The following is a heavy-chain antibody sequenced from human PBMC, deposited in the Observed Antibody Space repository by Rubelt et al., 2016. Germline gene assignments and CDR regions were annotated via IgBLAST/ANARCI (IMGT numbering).Heavy chain of an antibody. CDR2: IDSTGST. CDR3: ARGHYYDMGV. CDR1: GLTVSSNY. Sequence: EVQVVESGGDLVQPGGSLRLSCAAFGLTVSSNYMSWIRQAPGKGLEWVSSIDSTGSTYYVDSVKGRFTMSRDNAKNTLYLQMNSLRVADTAVYSCARGHYYDMGVWGQGTTVTVSS. V-gene: IGHV3-66*01. J-gene: IGHJ6*02.